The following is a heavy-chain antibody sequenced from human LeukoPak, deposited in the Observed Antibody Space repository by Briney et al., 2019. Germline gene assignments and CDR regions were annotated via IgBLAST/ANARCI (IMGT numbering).Heavy chain of an antibody. V-gene: IGHV1-2*04. Sequence: ASVKVSCKASGYTFTGYYMHWVRQAPGQGLEWMGWINPNSGGTNYAQKFQGWVTMTRDTSISTAYMELSRLRSEDTAVYYCATDIAGERLDCSSTSCYVVDYWGQGTLVTVSS. CDR1: GYTFTGYY. CDR2: INPNSGGT. J-gene: IGHJ4*02. CDR3: ATDIAGERLDCSSTSCYVVDY. D-gene: IGHD2-2*01.